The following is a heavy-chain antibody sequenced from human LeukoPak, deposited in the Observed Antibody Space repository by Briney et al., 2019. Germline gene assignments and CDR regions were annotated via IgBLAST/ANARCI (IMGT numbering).Heavy chain of an antibody. V-gene: IGHV1-69*04. Sequence: GSSVKVSCKASGGTFNTYAINWVRQAPGQGLEWMGRIIPILGIANYAQKFQGRVTITADKSTSTAYMELSSLRSEDTAVYYCARVRTEYCNGGTCSDLSYWGQGTLVTVSS. D-gene: IGHD2-15*01. J-gene: IGHJ4*02. CDR1: GGTFNTYA. CDR3: ARVRTEYCNGGTCSDLSY. CDR2: IIPILGIA.